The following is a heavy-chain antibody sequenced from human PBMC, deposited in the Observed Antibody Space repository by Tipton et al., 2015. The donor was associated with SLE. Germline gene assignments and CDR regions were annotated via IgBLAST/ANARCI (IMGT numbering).Heavy chain of an antibody. D-gene: IGHD3-3*01. CDR3: AREHTIFGVVTSSFDY. V-gene: IGHV3-9*01. Sequence: RSLRLSCAASGFTFDDYAMHWVRQAPGKGLEWVSGISWNSGSIGYADSVKGRFTISRGNAKNSLYLQMNSLRAEDTAVYYCAREHTIFGVVTSSFDYWGQGTLVTVSS. CDR1: GFTFDDYA. J-gene: IGHJ4*02. CDR2: ISWNSGSI.